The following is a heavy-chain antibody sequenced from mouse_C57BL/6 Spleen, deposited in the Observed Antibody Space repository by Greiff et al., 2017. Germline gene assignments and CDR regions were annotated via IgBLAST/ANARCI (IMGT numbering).Heavy chain of an antibody. Sequence: VQLQQPGAELVKPGASVKLSCKASGYTFTSYWMHWVKQRPGQGLEWIGMIHPNSGSPNYNEKFKSKATLTVDHSSRTAYMQRSSLTSEDSAVYCGARPWGVGDAMDYWGQGTSVTVSS. CDR1: GYTFTSYW. J-gene: IGHJ4*01. CDR3: ARPWGVGDAMDY. CDR2: IHPNSGSP. V-gene: IGHV1-64*01. D-gene: IGHD1-1*01.